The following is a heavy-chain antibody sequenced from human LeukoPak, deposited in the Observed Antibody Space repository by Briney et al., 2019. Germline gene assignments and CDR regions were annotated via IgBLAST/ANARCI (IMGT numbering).Heavy chain of an antibody. D-gene: IGHD3-9*01. CDR2: IYSGGST. CDR1: GFTVSSNY. J-gene: IGHJ4*02. Sequence: PGGSLRLSCAASGFTVSSNYMSWVRQAPGKGLEWVSVIYSGGSTYYADSVKGRFTISRDNSKNTLYPQMNSLRAEDTAVYYCARASDILTGYYTPFDYWGQGTLVTVSS. V-gene: IGHV3-53*01. CDR3: ARASDILTGYYTPFDY.